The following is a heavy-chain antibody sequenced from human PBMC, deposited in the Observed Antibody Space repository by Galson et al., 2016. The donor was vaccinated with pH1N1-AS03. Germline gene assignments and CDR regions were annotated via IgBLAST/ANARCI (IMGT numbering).Heavy chain of an antibody. CDR1: GFTFGSYA. CDR3: ARDHDFWTGYSGGYYYYIDV. J-gene: IGHJ6*03. Sequence: SLRLSCAASGFTFGSYAMHWVRQAPGKGLEWVAVISYDGSDKYYVDSVKGRFTISRDNSKNTLYLQMNSLRAEDTAVYYCARDHDFWTGYSGGYYYYIDVWGKGTTVTVSS. V-gene: IGHV3-30*01. D-gene: IGHD3/OR15-3a*01. CDR2: ISYDGSDK.